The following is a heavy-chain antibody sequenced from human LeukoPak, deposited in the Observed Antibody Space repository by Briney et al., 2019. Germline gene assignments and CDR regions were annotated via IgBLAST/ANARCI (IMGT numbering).Heavy chain of an antibody. J-gene: IGHJ4*02. CDR3: ARRLWFGGYD. D-gene: IGHD3-10*01. CDR2: IYYSGST. CDR1: GGSISSYY. Sequence: SETLSLTCTVSGGSISSYYWSWIRQPPGKGLEWIGSIYYSGSTYYNPSLKSRVTVSVDTSKNQFSLKLSSVTAADTAVYYCARRLWFGGYDWGQGTLVTVSS. V-gene: IGHV4-59*05.